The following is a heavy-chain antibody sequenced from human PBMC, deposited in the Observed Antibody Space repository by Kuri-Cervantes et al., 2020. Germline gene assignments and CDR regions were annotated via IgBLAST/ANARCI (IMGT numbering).Heavy chain of an antibody. D-gene: IGHD6-6*01. Sequence: SETLSLTCTVSGGSINNYYWSWIRQPPGKGLEWIGEINHSGSTNYNPSLKSRLTMSIDTSKNQFSLTLRSVTAADTAIYYCARHGSSSSFPLDSWGQGTLVTVSS. CDR1: GGSINNYY. CDR3: ARHGSSSSFPLDS. V-gene: IGHV4-34*01. CDR2: INHSGST. J-gene: IGHJ4*02.